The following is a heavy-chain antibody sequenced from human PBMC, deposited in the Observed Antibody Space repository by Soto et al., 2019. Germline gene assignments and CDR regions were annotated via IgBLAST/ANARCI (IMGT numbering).Heavy chain of an antibody. CDR2: IYYSGST. Sequence: QVQLQESGPGLVKPSQTLSLTCTVSGGSISSGGYYWIWIRQHPGKGLEWIGYIYYSGSTYYNPSLKSRVTISVDTSKNQFSLKLSSVTAADTAVYYCARDLKVRDFWSGYLYWGQGTLVTVSS. V-gene: IGHV4-31*03. J-gene: IGHJ4*02. CDR3: ARDLKVRDFWSGYLY. CDR1: GGSISSGGYY. D-gene: IGHD3-3*01.